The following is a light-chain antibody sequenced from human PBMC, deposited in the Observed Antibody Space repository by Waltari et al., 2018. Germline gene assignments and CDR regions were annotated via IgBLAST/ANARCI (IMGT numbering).Light chain of an antibody. CDR1: YSNIGRNT. CDR2: SND. V-gene: IGLV1-44*01. Sequence: QSVLTHPPSASGAPVPRVTISCSGTYSNIGRNTLTWYQQLPGTAPKLLIYSNDYRPSGVPDRFSGSKSGTSASLAISGLQSEDEADYYCATWDDRLTGVVFGGGTRVTVL. CDR3: ATWDDRLTGVV. J-gene: IGLJ2*01.